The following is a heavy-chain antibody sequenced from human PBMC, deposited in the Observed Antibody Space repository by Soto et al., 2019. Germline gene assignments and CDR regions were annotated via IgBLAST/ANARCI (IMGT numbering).Heavy chain of an antibody. CDR1: GFTFSSYG. V-gene: IGHV3-30*18. J-gene: IGHJ6*02. CDR3: AKTGPLGGGSGSYAPDYYYGMDV. Sequence: GGSLRLSCAASGFTFSSYGMHWVRQAPGKGLEWVAVISYDGSNKYYADSVKGRFTISRGNSKNTLYLQMNSLRAEDTAVYYCAKTGPLGGGSGSYAPDYYYGMDVWGQGTTVTVSS. D-gene: IGHD3-10*01. CDR2: ISYDGSNK.